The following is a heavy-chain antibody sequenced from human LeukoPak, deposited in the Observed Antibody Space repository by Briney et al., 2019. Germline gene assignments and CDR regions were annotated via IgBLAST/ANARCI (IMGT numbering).Heavy chain of an antibody. V-gene: IGHV4-4*07. CDR1: GGSINNYY. CDR2: MYTSGSS. Sequence: ASETLSLTCTVSGGSINNYYWSWLRQPAGKGLEWIGRMYTSGSSNYNPSLKSRVTMSVDTSKNQFSLRLNSVTAADTAVYYCARDLAQTPWDYWGQGTLVTVSA. CDR3: ARDLAQTPWDY. J-gene: IGHJ4*02.